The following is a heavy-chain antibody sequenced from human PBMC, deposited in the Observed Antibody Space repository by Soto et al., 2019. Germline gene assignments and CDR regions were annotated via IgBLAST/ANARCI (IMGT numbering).Heavy chain of an antibody. J-gene: IGHJ4*02. CDR2: IYAGGST. V-gene: IGHV3-66*01. D-gene: IGHD5-12*01. Sequence: EVQLVESGGGLVQPGGSLRLSCAASGVTVSSNYMSWVRQAPGKGLEWVSVIYAGGSTYYADSVKGRFTISRDNSKNTLSLPMNSLRAEDTAVYYCARANSGYISYYFDSWGQGTLVTVSS. CDR3: ARANSGYISYYFDS. CDR1: GVTVSSNY.